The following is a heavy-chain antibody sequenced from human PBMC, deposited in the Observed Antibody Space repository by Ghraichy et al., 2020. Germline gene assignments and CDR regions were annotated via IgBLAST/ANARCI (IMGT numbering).Heavy chain of an antibody. J-gene: IGHJ5*02. CDR1: GGSISSGGYY. CDR2: IYYSGTI. Sequence: TLSLTCTVSGGSISSGGYYWSWIRQHPGKGLEWIGYIYYSGTIYYNPSLKSRVSISVDTSKNQFSLKLSSVTAADTAVYYCARGHITMVRGISGWFDPWGQGTLVTVSS. V-gene: IGHV4-31*03. D-gene: IGHD3-10*01. CDR3: ARGHITMVRGISGWFDP.